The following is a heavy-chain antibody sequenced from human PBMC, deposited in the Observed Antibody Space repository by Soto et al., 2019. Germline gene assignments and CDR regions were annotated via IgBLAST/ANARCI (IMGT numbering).Heavy chain of an antibody. J-gene: IGHJ3*02. CDR3: ARSDSSGWYSDAFDI. Sequence: GESLKISCKGSGYSFTSYWIGWVRQMPGKGLEWMGIIYPGDSDTRYSPSFQGQVTISADKSISTAYLQWSSLKASDTAMYYCARSDSSGWYSDAFDIWGRGTMVTVSS. CDR1: GYSFTSYW. D-gene: IGHD6-19*01. CDR2: IYPGDSDT. V-gene: IGHV5-51*01.